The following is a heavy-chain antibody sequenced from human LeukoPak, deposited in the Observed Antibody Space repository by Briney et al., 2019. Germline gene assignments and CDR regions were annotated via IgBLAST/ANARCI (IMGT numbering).Heavy chain of an antibody. CDR2: ISAYNGNT. Sequence: ASVKVSCKASGYTFTSYGISWVRQAPGQGLEWMGWISAYNGNTNYAQKLQGRVTMTTDTSTSTAYMELRSLRSDDTAVYYCARNNDFWSGSQPHWFDPWGQGTLVTVSS. D-gene: IGHD3-3*01. CDR1: GYTFTSYG. CDR3: ARNNDFWSGSQPHWFDP. V-gene: IGHV1-18*01. J-gene: IGHJ5*02.